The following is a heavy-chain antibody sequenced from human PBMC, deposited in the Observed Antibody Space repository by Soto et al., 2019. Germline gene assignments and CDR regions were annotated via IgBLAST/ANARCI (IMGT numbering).Heavy chain of an antibody. J-gene: IGHJ3*01. CDR1: GLTFSTYA. Sequence: EVQLLESGGGLVQPGGSMRLSCAASGLTFSTYAMNWVRQTPGKGLDCVSTICVRDDNTYYVDSVRGRFTISRDNSKDILYLQINSLRYEDTAIYYFAPAKEGYATTFYHAFDVWGRGTMVTVSS. CDR2: ICVRDDNT. CDR3: APAKEGYATTFYHAFDV. D-gene: IGHD2-15*01. V-gene: IGHV3-23*01.